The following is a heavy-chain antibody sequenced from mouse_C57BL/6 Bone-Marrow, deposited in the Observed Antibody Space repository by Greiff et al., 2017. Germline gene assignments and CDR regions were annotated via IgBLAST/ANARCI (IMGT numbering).Heavy chain of an antibody. Sequence: QVQLQQSGPELVKPGASVKLSCKASGYTFTSYDINWVKQRPGQGLEWIGWIYPRDGSTKYNEKFKGKATLTVDTSSSTAYMELHSLTSEDSAVYCCARERVYYGYDEGFAYWGQGTLVTVSA. CDR2: IYPRDGST. CDR3: ARERVYYGYDEGFAY. D-gene: IGHD2-2*01. V-gene: IGHV1-85*01. CDR1: GYTFTSYD. J-gene: IGHJ3*01.